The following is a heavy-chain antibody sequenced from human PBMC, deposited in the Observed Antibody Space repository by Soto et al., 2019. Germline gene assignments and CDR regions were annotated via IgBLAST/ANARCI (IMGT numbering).Heavy chain of an antibody. J-gene: IGHJ6*03. D-gene: IGHD3-16*01. CDR1: GFSFSSYD. Sequence: QVQLVESGGGVVHTGRSLRLSCVCSGFSFSSYDMNWVRQAPGTGLEWVALMSYDGSTKYYGDSVRGRVTISRDNSMNLLYLRMDHLRPEDTAIYNCAQDLRPGSRGSLGGGQHCMDVWGRGTTVSFSS. CDR2: MSYDGSTK. CDR3: AQDLRPGSRGSLGGGQHCMDV. V-gene: IGHV3-30*18.